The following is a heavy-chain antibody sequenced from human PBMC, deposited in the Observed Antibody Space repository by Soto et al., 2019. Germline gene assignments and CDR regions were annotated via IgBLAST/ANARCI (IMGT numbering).Heavy chain of an antibody. CDR3: VRDGTKTLRDWFDP. CDR2: IYATGTT. Sequence: SETLSLTCTVSGASISGFYWSWIRKSAGKGLEWIGRIYATGTTDYSPSLKSRVMMSVDTSKKQFSLKLRSVTAADTAVYYCVRDGTKTLRDWFDPWGQGISVTAPQ. D-gene: IGHD1-1*01. V-gene: IGHV4-4*07. CDR1: GASISGFY. J-gene: IGHJ5*02.